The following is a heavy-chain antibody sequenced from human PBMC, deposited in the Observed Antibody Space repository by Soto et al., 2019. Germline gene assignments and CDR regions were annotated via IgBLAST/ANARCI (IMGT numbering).Heavy chain of an antibody. CDR1: CGSVSTYY. V-gene: IGHV4-59*02. CDR2: MYYSGSS. CDR3: ARDLGGRADY. J-gene: IGHJ4*02. Sequence: SETLSLTCTVSCGSVSTYYWSWIRQPPGKELEWIGYMYYSGSSNYNPSLKSRVTISIDTSKNQFSLRLTSVTAADTAVYYCARDLGGRADYWGQGILVTVSS. D-gene: IGHD3-10*01.